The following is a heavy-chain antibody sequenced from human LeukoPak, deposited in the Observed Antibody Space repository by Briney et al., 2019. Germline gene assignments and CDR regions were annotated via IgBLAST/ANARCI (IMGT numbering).Heavy chain of an antibody. V-gene: IGHV3-33*06. CDR3: AKQLPAAFSAFDY. CDR2: IWYDGSNK. D-gene: IGHD2-2*01. CDR1: GFTFSSYG. J-gene: IGHJ4*02. Sequence: PGGSLRLSCAASGFTFSSYGMHWVRQAPGKGLEWVAVIWYDGSNKYYADPVKGRFTISRDNSKNTLYLQMNSLRAEDTAVYYCAKQLPAAFSAFDYWGQETLVTVSS.